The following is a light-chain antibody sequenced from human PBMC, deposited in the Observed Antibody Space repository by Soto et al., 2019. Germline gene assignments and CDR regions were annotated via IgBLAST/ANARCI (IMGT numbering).Light chain of an antibody. CDR1: SSNIGAGYD. CDR2: GNS. Sequence: QSVLTQPTSVSGAPLQRVTISCTGSSSNIGAGYDVHWYQQLPGTAPKLPIYGNSNRPSGVPDRFSGSKSGTSASLAITGLQAEDEADYYCQSYASSLSGSLYVFGTGTKVTVL. J-gene: IGLJ1*01. CDR3: QSYASSLSGSLYV. V-gene: IGLV1-40*01.